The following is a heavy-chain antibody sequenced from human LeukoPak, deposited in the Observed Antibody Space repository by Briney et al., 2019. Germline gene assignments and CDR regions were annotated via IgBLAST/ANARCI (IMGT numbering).Heavy chain of an antibody. Sequence: GGSLRLSCAASGFTFSSYSVSWVRQAPGKGLEWVSAIVGSGSSTYYADSVKGRFTISRDNSKNTLYLQMNSLRAEDTAVYYCAKDRVRFSSRVDAFDIWGRGTMVTVSS. CDR1: GFTFSSYS. V-gene: IGHV3-23*01. D-gene: IGHD6-13*01. CDR2: IVGSGSST. CDR3: AKDRVRFSSRVDAFDI. J-gene: IGHJ3*02.